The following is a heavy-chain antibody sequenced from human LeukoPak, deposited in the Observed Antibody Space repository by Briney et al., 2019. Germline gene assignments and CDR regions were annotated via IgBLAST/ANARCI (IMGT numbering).Heavy chain of an antibody. CDR1: GFTFSSYA. CDR2: ISDRST. Sequence: GGSLRLSCAASGFTFSSYAMSWVRQAPGKGLEWVSAISDRSTYYADSVKGRFTISRDDSKNTLHLQMNSLRVEDTAVYYCAKDLGTSGWYCDYWGQGTLVTVSS. J-gene: IGHJ4*02. CDR3: AKDLGTSGWYCDY. V-gene: IGHV3-23*05. D-gene: IGHD6-19*01.